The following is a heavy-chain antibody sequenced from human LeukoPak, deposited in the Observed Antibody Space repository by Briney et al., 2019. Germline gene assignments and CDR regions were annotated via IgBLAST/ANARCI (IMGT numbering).Heavy chain of an antibody. CDR2: ISYDGSNK. J-gene: IGHJ1*01. V-gene: IGHV3-30*04. CDR3: AGQYGSGPRSFQH. D-gene: IGHD3-10*01. CDR1: GFTFSSYA. Sequence: PGGSLRLSCAASGFTFSSYAMHWVRQAPGKGLEWVAVISYDGSNKYYADSVKGRFTISRDNSKNTLYLQMNSLRAEDTAVYYCAGQYGSGPRSFQHWGQGTLVTVSS.